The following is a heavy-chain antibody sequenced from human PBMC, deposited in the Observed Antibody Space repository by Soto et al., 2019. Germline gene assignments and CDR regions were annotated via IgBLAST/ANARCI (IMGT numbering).Heavy chain of an antibody. CDR1: GFTFSDYY. J-gene: IGHJ5*02. D-gene: IGHD3-22*01. CDR2: ISSSGSTI. V-gene: IGHV3-11*01. CDR3: ARDHHFSYYYDSSGYNWFDP. Sequence: GGSLRLSCAASGFTFSDYYMSWIRPAPGEGLGWVSYISSSGSTIYYADSVKGRFTISRDNAKNSLYLQMNSLRAEDTAVYYCARDHHFSYYYDSSGYNWFDPWGQGTLVTVSS.